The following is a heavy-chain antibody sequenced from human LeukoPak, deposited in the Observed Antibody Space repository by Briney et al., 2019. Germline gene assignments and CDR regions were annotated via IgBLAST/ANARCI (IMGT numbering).Heavy chain of an antibody. J-gene: IGHJ5*02. V-gene: IGHV1-8*01. Sequence: ASVKVSCKASGYTFPSYFMHWVRQAPGQGLEWMGWMNPNSGNTGYAQKFQGRVTMTRNTSISTAYMELSSLRSEDTAVYYCARLRRYCSSTSCYRLRNWFDPWGQGTLVTVSS. D-gene: IGHD2-2*02. CDR2: MNPNSGNT. CDR1: GYTFPSYF. CDR3: ARLRRYCSSTSCYRLRNWFDP.